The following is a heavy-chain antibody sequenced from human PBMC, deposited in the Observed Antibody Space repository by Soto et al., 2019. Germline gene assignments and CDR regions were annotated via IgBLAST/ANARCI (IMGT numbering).Heavy chain of an antibody. Sequence: QVQLVQSGAEVKKPGASVKVSCKASGYTFRSYGISWVRQAPGQGLEWKGWISADKGNRHYAQRLQGRVTLTTDTSTRTAYMAVKRLRSDDTAVYYCARKGTGAPIDYWGQGTLVTVSS. V-gene: IGHV1-18*01. CDR3: ARKGTGAPIDY. D-gene: IGHD1-1*01. J-gene: IGHJ4*02. CDR1: GYTFRSYG. CDR2: ISADKGNR.